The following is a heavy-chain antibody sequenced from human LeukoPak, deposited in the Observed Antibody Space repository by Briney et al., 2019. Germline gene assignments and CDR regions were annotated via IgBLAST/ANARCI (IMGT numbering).Heavy chain of an antibody. D-gene: IGHD3-10*01. J-gene: IGHJ4*02. CDR3: ARSQNYYGSGGY. CDR1: GDSVSNGNYY. V-gene: IGHV4-61*01. CDR2: IYYTGST. Sequence: KPSETLSLTCTVSGDSVSNGNYYWSWLRQPPGKALEWIGYIYYTGSTYYNPSLEGRVTMSIGTSRNQFSVKLSSVTAADTAVYYCARSQNYYGSGGYWSQGTLVTVSS.